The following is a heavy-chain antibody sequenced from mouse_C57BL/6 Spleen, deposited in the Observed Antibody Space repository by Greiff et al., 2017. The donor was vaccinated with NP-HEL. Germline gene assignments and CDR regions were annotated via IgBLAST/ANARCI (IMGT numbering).Heavy chain of an antibody. Sequence: EVKLMESGGGLVKPGGSLKLSCAASGFTFSSYAMSWVRQTPEQRLEWVATISDGGSYTYYPDNVKGRFTISRDNAKNNLYLQMSHLKSEDTAMYYCARGRYAMDYWGQGTSVTVSS. J-gene: IGHJ4*01. CDR2: ISDGGSYT. V-gene: IGHV5-4*03. CDR3: ARGRYAMDY. CDR1: GFTFSSYA.